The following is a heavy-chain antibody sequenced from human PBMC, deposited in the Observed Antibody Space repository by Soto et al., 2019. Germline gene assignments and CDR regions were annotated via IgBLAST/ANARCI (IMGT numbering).Heavy chain of an antibody. D-gene: IGHD2-2*01. CDR3: ARGYCISTSCYAENYYHYGMDV. CDR1: GGTFSSYA. J-gene: IGHJ6*02. Sequence: SVKVSCKASGGTFSSYAISWVRQAPGQGLEWMGGIIPIFGTANYAQKFQGRVTITADESTSTAYMELSSLRSEDTAVYYCARGYCISTSCYAENYYHYGMDVWGQGTTVTVSS. V-gene: IGHV1-69*13. CDR2: IIPIFGTA.